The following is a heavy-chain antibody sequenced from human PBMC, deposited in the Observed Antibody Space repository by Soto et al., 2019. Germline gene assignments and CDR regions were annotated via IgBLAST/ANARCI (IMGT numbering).Heavy chain of an antibody. D-gene: IGHD2-8*01. J-gene: IGHJ5*02. CDR1: GFTFSGYA. CDR3: AKDHGVLMVYAWYNWFDP. CDR2: ISSSGSTI. Sequence: GGSLRLSCAASGFTFSGYAMSGVRQAPGKGLEWVSYISSSGSTIYYADSVNGRFTISRDNSRNTLYLQMNSLRAEDTAVYYCAKDHGVLMVYAWYNWFDPWGQGTLVTVSS. V-gene: IGHV3-23*01.